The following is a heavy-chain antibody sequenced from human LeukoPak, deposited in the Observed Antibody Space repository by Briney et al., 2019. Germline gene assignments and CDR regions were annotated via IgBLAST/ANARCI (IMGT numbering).Heavy chain of an antibody. CDR3: ARLSGGSSWYLDYYYGMDV. Sequence: WASVKVSCKASGYTFTGYYMHWVRQAPGQGLEWMGWINPNSGGTNYAQKFQGRVTMTRDTSISTAYMELSRLRSDDTAVYYCARLSGGSSWYLDYYYGMDVWGQGTTVTVSS. V-gene: IGHV1-2*02. J-gene: IGHJ6*02. D-gene: IGHD6-13*01. CDR2: INPNSGGT. CDR1: GYTFTGYY.